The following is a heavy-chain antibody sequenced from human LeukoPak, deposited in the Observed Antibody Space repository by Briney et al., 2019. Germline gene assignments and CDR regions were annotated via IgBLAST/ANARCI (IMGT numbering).Heavy chain of an antibody. CDR2: INSDGSKT. CDR3: ASELAKDY. V-gene: IGHV3-74*01. Sequence: GGSLRLSCAASGFTFDDYGMSWVRQAPGKGLVWVSRINSDGSKTHYADSVKGRFTISRDNAKNTLYLQMNSLRAEDTAVYYCASELAKDYWGQGTLVTVSS. D-gene: IGHD5-12*01. CDR1: GFTFDDYG. J-gene: IGHJ4*02.